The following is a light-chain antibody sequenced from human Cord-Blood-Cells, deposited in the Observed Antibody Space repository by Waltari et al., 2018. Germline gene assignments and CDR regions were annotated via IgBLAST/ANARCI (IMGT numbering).Light chain of an antibody. J-gene: IGLJ3*02. V-gene: IGLV1-40*01. CDR3: QSYDSSLIWV. CDR2: GNS. CDR1: SSNIGAGYD. Sequence: QSVLTQPPSVSGAPGQRVTISCPGSSSNIGAGYDVHWYQQLPGTAPKLLIYGNSNRPSGVPDRFSGSKSGTSASLAITGLQAEDEADYYCQSYDSSLIWVFGGGTKLTVL.